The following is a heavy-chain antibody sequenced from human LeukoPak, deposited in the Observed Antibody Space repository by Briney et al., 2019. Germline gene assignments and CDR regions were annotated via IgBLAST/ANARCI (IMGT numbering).Heavy chain of an antibody. CDR1: GYTFTSYY. V-gene: IGHV1-46*01. J-gene: IGHJ3*02. CDR2: INPSGGST. CDR3: AREYGDFEGVSSAFDI. Sequence: ASVKVSCKASGYTFTSYYMHWVRQAPGQGLEWMGIINPSGGSTSYAQKFQGRVTMTRDTSTSTVYMELSSLRSEDMAVYYCAREYGDFEGVSSAFDIWGQGTMVTVSS. D-gene: IGHD4-17*01.